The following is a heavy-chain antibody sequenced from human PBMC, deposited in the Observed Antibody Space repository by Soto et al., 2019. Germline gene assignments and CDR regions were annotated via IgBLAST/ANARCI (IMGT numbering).Heavy chain of an antibody. D-gene: IGHD3-3*02. Sequence: GGSLRLSCAASGFSFSSYAMSWVRQAPGKGLEWVSAISGSGGSTYYADSVKGRFTISRDNSKNTLYLQMNSLRAEDTAVYYGAKMGDSIRYYFDYWGQGTLVTVSS. J-gene: IGHJ4*02. CDR3: AKMGDSIRYYFDY. CDR2: ISGSGGST. CDR1: GFSFSSYA. V-gene: IGHV3-23*01.